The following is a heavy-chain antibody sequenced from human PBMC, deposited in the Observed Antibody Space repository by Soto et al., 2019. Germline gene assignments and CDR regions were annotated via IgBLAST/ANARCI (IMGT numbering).Heavy chain of an antibody. J-gene: IGHJ4*02. CDR2: ISGSGGST. CDR3: AKGTGRRYDYVWGSSYYFDY. V-gene: IGHV3-23*01. D-gene: IGHD3-16*01. CDR1: GFTVSSYA. Sequence: EVQLLESGGGLVQPGGSLRLSCAASGFTVSSYAMSWVRQAPGKGLEWVSAISGSGGSTYYADSVKGRFTISRDNSKNSRYRHKNSLRAEDTPVYYCAKGTGRRYDYVWGSSYYFDYWGQETLLTVSS.